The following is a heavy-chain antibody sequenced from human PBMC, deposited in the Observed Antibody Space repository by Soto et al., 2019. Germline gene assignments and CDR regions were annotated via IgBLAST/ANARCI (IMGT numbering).Heavy chain of an antibody. Sequence: SVKVSCKASGGTFSSYAISWVRQAPGQGLEWMGGIIPIFGTANYAQKFQGRVTITADESTSTAYMELSSLRSEDTAVYYCARTYYDSSGYYSGLNYYFDYWGQGTLVTVSS. CDR2: IIPIFGTA. J-gene: IGHJ4*02. CDR3: ARTYYDSSGYYSGLNYYFDY. V-gene: IGHV1-69*13. D-gene: IGHD3-22*01. CDR1: GGTFSSYA.